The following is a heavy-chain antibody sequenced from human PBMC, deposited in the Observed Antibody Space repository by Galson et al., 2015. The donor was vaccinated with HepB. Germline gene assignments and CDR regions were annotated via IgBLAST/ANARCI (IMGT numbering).Heavy chain of an antibody. CDR1: GYTLTELS. V-gene: IGHV1-24*01. CDR3: ATDPGDHYYGMDV. J-gene: IGHJ6*02. Sequence: CKVSGYTLTELSMHWVRQAPGKGLEWMGGFDPEDGETIYAQKFQGRVTMTEDTSTDTAYMELSSLRSEDTAVYYCATDPGDHYYGMDVWGQGTTVTVSS. CDR2: FDPEDGET. D-gene: IGHD3-16*01.